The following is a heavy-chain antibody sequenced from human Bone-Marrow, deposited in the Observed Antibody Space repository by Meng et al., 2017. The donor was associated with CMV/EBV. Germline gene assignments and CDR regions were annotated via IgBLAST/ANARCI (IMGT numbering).Heavy chain of an antibody. D-gene: IGHD4-11*01. J-gene: IGHJ5*02. CDR1: GFTFSSYS. Sequence: GGSLRLSCAASGFTFSSYSMNWVRQAPGKGLEWVSSISSSSSDIYYADSVKGRFTISRDNAKNSLYLQMNSLRAEDTAVYYCASLTTVTEGWFDPWGQGTLVTVSS. CDR3: ASLTTVTEGWFDP. CDR2: ISSSSSDI. V-gene: IGHV3-21*01.